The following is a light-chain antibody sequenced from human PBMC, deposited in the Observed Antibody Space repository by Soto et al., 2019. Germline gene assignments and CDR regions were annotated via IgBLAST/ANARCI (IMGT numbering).Light chain of an antibody. CDR2: TNN. CDR3: AAWDDSLNGRVV. V-gene: IGLV1-44*01. CDR1: NSNIGRNT. Sequence: QSVLTQPPSASGTPGQRVTISCSGNNSNIGRNTVSWYQQLPGTAPKLLIYTNNQRPSAVPDRFSGSKSGTSASLAISGLQSEDEADYYSAAWDDSLNGRVVFGGGTKLTVL. J-gene: IGLJ2*01.